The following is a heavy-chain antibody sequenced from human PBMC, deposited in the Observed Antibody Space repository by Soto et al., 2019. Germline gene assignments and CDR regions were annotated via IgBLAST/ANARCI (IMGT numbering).Heavy chain of an antibody. CDR1: GGSISSYY. D-gene: IGHD3-10*01. V-gene: IGHV4-59*08. CDR2: IYYSGST. Sequence: PSETLSLTCTVSGGSISSYYWSWIRQPPGKGLEWIGYIYYSGSTNYNPSLKSRVTISVDTSKNQFSLKLSSVTAADTAVYYCAGGTMVRGAARFDPWGQGTLVTVSS. J-gene: IGHJ5*02. CDR3: AGGTMVRGAARFDP.